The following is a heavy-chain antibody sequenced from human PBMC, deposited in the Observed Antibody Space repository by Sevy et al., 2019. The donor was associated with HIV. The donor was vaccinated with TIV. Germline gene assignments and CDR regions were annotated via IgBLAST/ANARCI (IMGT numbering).Heavy chain of an antibody. V-gene: IGHV3-53*01. Sequence: GGSLRLSCSASGFTVSGVNMTWVRQASGKGLEWVSVIYDGGSTYYADSVKGRFIISRDNSKNTLYLQMNSLRVEDTAVYYCARWYFKMDVWGQGATVTVSS. CDR2: IYDGGST. J-gene: IGHJ6*02. D-gene: IGHD6-13*01. CDR1: GFTVSGVN. CDR3: ARWYFKMDV.